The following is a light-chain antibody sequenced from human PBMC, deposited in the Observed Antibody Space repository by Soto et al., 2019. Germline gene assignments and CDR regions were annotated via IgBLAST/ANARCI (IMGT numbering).Light chain of an antibody. V-gene: IGKV3-20*01. Sequence: EIALTQSRGTLSLSPGERATLSCRASQSVSSSYLAWYQQNPGQAPRLLIYGASSRATGIPDRFSGSGSGTDFTLTISSLEPEDFAVYYCQQYGSSPPLTFGGGTKVEIK. CDR2: GAS. J-gene: IGKJ4*01. CDR3: QQYGSSPPLT. CDR1: QSVSSSY.